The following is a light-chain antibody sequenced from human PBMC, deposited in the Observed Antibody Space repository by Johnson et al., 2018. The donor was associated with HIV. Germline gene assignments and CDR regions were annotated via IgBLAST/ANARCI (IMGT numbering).Light chain of an antibody. CDR1: SSNIGTND. CDR3: GTWDSGLSAVYV. Sequence: HSVLTQPPSVSAAPGQKVTVSCSGSSSNIGTNDVSWYQQFPGAAPKLLIYENNKRPSGIPDRFSGSKSGTSATLGITGLQTGDEADYYCGTWDSGLSAVYVFGTGTKVTVL. V-gene: IGLV1-51*02. CDR2: ENN. J-gene: IGLJ1*01.